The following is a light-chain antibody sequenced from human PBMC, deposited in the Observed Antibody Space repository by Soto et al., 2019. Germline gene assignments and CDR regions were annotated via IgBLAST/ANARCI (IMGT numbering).Light chain of an antibody. J-gene: IGKJ1*01. CDR1: QAVNTR. CDR3: QQYGSSGT. CDR2: LAS. Sequence: EIVLTPSPATLSSFPGDRVTLSCRASQAVNTRLAWYQHKPGQAPRLLIYLASNRAAGIPDRFSGSGSGTDFTLTISRLEPEDFAVYYCQQYGSSGTFGQGTKVDI. V-gene: IGKV3-20*01.